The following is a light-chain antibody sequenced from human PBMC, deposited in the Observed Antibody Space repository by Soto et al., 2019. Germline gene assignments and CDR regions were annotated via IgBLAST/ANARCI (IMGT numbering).Light chain of an antibody. CDR1: QSVCSRC. Sequence: ETVLTQSPGTLSLSPGERVTLSCRTSQSVCSRCFAWYQQKPGQSPRLLIYGASTRATGIPDRFSGSGSGTDFTLTISRLEPEDFAVYCCQHYGTTPWTFGQGTKGGIK. V-gene: IGKV3-20*01. CDR3: QHYGTTPWT. CDR2: GAS. J-gene: IGKJ1*01.